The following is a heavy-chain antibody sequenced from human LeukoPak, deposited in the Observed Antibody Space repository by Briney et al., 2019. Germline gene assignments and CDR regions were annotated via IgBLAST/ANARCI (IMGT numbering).Heavy chain of an antibody. D-gene: IGHD3-10*01. V-gene: IGHV3-20*04. CDR2: INWNGGST. CDR3: ASLWFGELFHDAFDI. CDR1: GLTFDDYG. J-gene: IGHJ3*02. Sequence: GGSLRLSCAASGLTFDDYGMSWVRQAPGKGLEWVSGINWNGGSTGYADSVKGRFTISRDNAKNSLYLQMNSLRAEDTALYYCASLWFGELFHDAFDIWGQGTMVTVSS.